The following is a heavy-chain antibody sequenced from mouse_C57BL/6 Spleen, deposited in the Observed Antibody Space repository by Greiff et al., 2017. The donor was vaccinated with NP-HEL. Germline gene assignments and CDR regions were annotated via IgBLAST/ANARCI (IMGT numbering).Heavy chain of an antibody. CDR3: AREGGYYGSSHWYFDV. D-gene: IGHD1-1*01. CDR2: INYDGSST. V-gene: IGHV5-16*01. CDR1: GFTFSDYY. J-gene: IGHJ1*03. Sequence: EVKLVESEGGLVQPGSSMKLSCTASGFTFSDYYMAWVRQVPEKGLEWVANINYDGSSTYYLDSLKSRFIISRDTAKNILYLQMSRLKAQDTATYYCAREGGYYGSSHWYFDVWGTGTTVTVSS.